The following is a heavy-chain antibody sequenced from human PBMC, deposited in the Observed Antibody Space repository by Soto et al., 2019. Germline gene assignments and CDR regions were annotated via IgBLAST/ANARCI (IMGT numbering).Heavy chain of an antibody. J-gene: IGHJ4*02. CDR3: VKDDGGYPSTAPH. V-gene: IGHV3-23*01. Sequence: EVQLLESGGGLVQPGGSLRLSCAASEITISNYHMSWVRQAPGKGLDWVSGISGSGDRTYYADSAKGRFTISKDISRNSLSLQLDSLGVEDTAVYFCVKDDGGYPSTAPHWGQGTLVTVSS. CDR2: ISGSGDRT. D-gene: IGHD3-22*01. CDR1: EITISNYH.